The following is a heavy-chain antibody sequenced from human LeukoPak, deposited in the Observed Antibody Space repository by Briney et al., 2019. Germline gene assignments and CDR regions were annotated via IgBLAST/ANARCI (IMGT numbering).Heavy chain of an antibody. CDR2: TYSSGST. J-gene: IGHJ4*02. V-gene: IGHV3-53*01. Sequence: GGSLRLSCAASDFTVSSNSMSWVRQAPGKGLEWVSVTYSSGSTHYADSVKGRFTISRDSSKNTLYLQMDSLRAEDTAVYYCATESYGGAWGQGTLVTVSS. D-gene: IGHD1-26*01. CDR1: DFTVSSNS. CDR3: ATESYGGA.